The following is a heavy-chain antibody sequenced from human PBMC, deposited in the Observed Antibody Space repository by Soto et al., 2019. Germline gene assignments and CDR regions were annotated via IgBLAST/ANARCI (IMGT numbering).Heavy chain of an antibody. J-gene: IGHJ4*02. CDR1: GYTLTELS. V-gene: IGHV1-24*01. CDR2: FDPEDGET. D-gene: IGHD2-2*01. Sequence: ASLKVSCKVSGYTLTELSMHWVRQAPGKGLEWMGGFDPEDGETIYAQKFQGRVTMTEDTSTDTAYMELSSLRSEDTAVYYCATECSSTSCYAFSFDYWGQGTLVTVSS. CDR3: ATECSSTSCYAFSFDY.